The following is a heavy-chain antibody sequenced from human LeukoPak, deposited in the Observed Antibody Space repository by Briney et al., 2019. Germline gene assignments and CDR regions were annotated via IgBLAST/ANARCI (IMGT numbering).Heavy chain of an antibody. J-gene: IGHJ4*02. CDR3: ARDPPEDEWNSLDS. CDR1: GGSVNGYY. Sequence: SETLSLTCTVSGGSVNGYYWNWIRQAPGKGLEWIGFIHYSGLAVYSPSLQSRVSMSVDTSRNQFSLDLSSVTAADTALYYCARDPPEDEWNSLDSWGQGILVTVSS. CDR2: IHYSGLA. D-gene: IGHD1-7*01. V-gene: IGHV4-59*02.